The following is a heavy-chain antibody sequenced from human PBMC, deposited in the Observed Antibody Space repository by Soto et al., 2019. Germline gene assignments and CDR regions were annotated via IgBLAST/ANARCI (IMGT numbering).Heavy chain of an antibody. CDR1: GYTFASYG. Sequence: VASVKVSCKASGYTFASYGISWVRQAPGQGLEWMGWISAYNGSTNYAQKLQGRVTMTTDTSTSTAYMELRSLRSDDTAVYYCALNYGDYYYYGMDVWGQGTTVTVS. D-gene: IGHD4-17*01. J-gene: IGHJ6*02. V-gene: IGHV1-18*01. CDR3: ALNYGDYYYYGMDV. CDR2: ISAYNGST.